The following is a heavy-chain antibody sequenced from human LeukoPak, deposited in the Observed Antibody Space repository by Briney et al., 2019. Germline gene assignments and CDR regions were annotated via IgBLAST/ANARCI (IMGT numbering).Heavy chain of an antibody. V-gene: IGHV3-20*04. CDR2: INWNGGST. J-gene: IGHJ4*02. CDR1: GFTFDDYG. D-gene: IGHD1-26*01. CDR3: AKDTSVRVWELLPEFRYFDY. Sequence: PGGSLRLSCAASGFTFDDYGMSWVRQAPGKGLEWVSGINWNGGSTGYADSVKGRFTISRDNSKNTLYLQMNSLRAEDTAVYYCAKDTSVRVWELLPEFRYFDYWGQGTLVTVSS.